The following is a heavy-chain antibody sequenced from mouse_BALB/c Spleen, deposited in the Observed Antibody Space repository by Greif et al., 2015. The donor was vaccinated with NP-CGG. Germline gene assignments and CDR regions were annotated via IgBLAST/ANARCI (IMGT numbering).Heavy chain of an antibody. D-gene: IGHD4-1*01. J-gene: IGHJ4*01. CDR2: IYPYNGGT. Sequence: EVQLQQSGPELVKPGASVKISCKASGYTFTDYNMHWVKQSHGKSLEWIGYIYPYNGGTGYNQKFKSKATLTVDNSSSTAYVELRSLTSEDSAVYYCARGDWDYAMDYWGQGTSVTVSS. V-gene: IGHV1S29*02. CDR1: GYTFTDYN. CDR3: ARGDWDYAMDY.